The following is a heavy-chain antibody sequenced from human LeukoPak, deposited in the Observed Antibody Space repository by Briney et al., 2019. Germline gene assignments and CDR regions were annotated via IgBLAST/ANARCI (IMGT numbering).Heavy chain of an antibody. J-gene: IGHJ4*02. D-gene: IGHD5-18*01. CDR2: IYYSGST. CDR1: GGSISSYY. Sequence: SETLSLTCTVSGGSISSYYWSWIRQPPGKGLEWIGYIYYSGSTNYNPSLKSRVTISVDTSKNQFSLKLSSVTAADTALYYCARVGRYTYGYSSPYSLDYWGQGTLVTVSS. CDR3: ARVGRYTYGYSSPYSLDY. V-gene: IGHV4-59*01.